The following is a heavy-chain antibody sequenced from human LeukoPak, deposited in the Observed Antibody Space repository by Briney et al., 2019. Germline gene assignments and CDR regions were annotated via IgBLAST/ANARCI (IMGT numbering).Heavy chain of an antibody. J-gene: IGHJ4*02. D-gene: IGHD3-16*01. CDR1: GFTFSAYW. V-gene: IGHV3-7*01. CDR2: MKQDEREK. Sequence: PGGSLRLSCAASGFTFSAYWMAWVRQAPGKGLEWVANMKQDEREKHYVDSVKGRFTISRDNARNSLYLQMNSLRAEDSAVYYCARDDVGALDYWGQGTLVTVSS. CDR3: ARDDVGALDY.